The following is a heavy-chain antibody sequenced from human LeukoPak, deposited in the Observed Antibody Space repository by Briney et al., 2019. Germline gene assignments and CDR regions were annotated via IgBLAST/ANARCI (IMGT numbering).Heavy chain of an antibody. J-gene: IGHJ4*02. CDR1: GFTFSSYA. Sequence: GGSLRLSCAASGFTFSSYAMNWVRQAPGKGLEWVSAISNSAGSTYYADSVKGRFTISRDNSKNTLYLQMNSLRAEDTAVYYCAKYRPRDGDFDYWGQGTLVTVSS. CDR2: ISNSAGST. D-gene: IGHD3-10*01. CDR3: AKYRPRDGDFDY. V-gene: IGHV3-23*01.